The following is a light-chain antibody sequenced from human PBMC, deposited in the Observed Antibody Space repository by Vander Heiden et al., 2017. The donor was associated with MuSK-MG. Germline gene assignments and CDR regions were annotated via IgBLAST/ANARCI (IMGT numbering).Light chain of an antibody. CDR2: DVS. CDR3: SSYTSSSTVV. V-gene: IGLV2-14*01. J-gene: IGLJ2*01. Sequence: QSALTQPASVSGSPAESITISCTGTSSDVGGYNYVSWYQQHPGKAPKLMIYDVSNRASGVSNRFSGSKSGNTASLTISGRQAEEEADYYCSSYTSSSTVVFGGGTRLTVL. CDR1: SSDVGGYNY.